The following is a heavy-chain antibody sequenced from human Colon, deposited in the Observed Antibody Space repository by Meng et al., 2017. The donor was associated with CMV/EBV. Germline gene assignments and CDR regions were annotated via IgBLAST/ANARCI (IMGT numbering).Heavy chain of an antibody. CDR3: ARGGCSGTSCYHDAFDI. D-gene: IGHD2-2*01. CDR2: MNPNSGNT. J-gene: IGHJ3*02. Sequence: ASVKVSCKASGYTFTSYDINWVRQATGQGLEGMGWMNPNSGNTGYAQKFQGRVTMTRNTTISTAHMELSSLRSEDTAVYYCARGGCSGTSCYHDAFDIWGQGTMVTVSS. V-gene: IGHV1-8*01. CDR1: GYTFTSYD.